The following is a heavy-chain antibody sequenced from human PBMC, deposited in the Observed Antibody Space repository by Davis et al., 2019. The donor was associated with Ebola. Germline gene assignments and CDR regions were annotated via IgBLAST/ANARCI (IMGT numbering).Heavy chain of an antibody. J-gene: IGHJ4*02. CDR3: ARDIWMISPY. CDR1: GFTFSSYW. D-gene: IGHD3/OR15-3a*01. V-gene: IGHV3-7*01. CDR2: IKQDGSEK. Sequence: GESLKISCAASGFTFSSYWMSWVRQAPGKGLEWVANIKQDGSEKNYVDSVKGRFTISRDNAKNSLYLQMNSLRAEDTAVYYCARDIWMISPYWGQGTLVTVSS.